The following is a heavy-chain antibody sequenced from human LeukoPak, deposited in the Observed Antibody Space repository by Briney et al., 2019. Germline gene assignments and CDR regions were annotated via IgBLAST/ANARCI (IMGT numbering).Heavy chain of an antibody. CDR2: IIPIFGTA. Sequence: GSSVKVSCKASGGTFSSYAISWVRQAPGQGLEWMGRIIPIFGTANYAQKFQGRVTITTDEPTSTAYMELSSLRSEDTAVYYCASSIVVVAARTDAFDIWGQGTMVAVSS. V-gene: IGHV1-69*05. CDR1: GGTFSSYA. CDR3: ASSIVVVAARTDAFDI. D-gene: IGHD2-15*01. J-gene: IGHJ3*02.